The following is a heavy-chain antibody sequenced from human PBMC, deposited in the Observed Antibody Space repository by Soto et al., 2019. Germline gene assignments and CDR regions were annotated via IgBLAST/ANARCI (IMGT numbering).Heavy chain of an antibody. D-gene: IGHD2-15*01. V-gene: IGHV1-18*01. CDR3: GRDGSGGIIES. Sequence: QVQLVQTGAEVKKPGASVKVSCKTSGYTFTGYGINWVRQAPGHGLEWVGGISVFNGNTKYGQNIQDRIIMTTDTSTSTAYMELRSLRSDDTAVYFCGRDGSGGIIESWGQGTMLIVSS. J-gene: IGHJ3*01. CDR1: GYTFTGYG. CDR2: ISVFNGNT.